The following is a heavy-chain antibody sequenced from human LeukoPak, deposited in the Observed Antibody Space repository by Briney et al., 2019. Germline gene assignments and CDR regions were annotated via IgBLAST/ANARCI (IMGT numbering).Heavy chain of an antibody. D-gene: IGHD1-26*01. CDR3: ARHSTPGIVGAKGGFDY. J-gene: IGHJ4*02. Sequence: NTSETLSPTCTVSGGSISSYYWSWIRQPAGKGLEWIGRIYTSGSTNYNPSLKSRVTMSVDTSKNQFSLKLSSVTAADTAVYYCARHSTPGIVGAKGGFDYWGQGTLVTVSS. CDR1: GGSISSYY. CDR2: IYTSGST. V-gene: IGHV4-4*07.